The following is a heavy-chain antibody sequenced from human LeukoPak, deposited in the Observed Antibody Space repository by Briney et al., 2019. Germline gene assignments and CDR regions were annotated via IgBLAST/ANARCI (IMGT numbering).Heavy chain of an antibody. D-gene: IGHD6-19*01. CDR1: GFTFSSYA. CDR3: AREIFSSASRGAIGY. J-gene: IGHJ4*02. CDR2: IRNDASSR. V-gene: IGHV3-33*08. Sequence: GRSLRLSCAASGFTFSSYAMHWVRQAPGKGLDWVAFIRNDASSRYYADSLKGRFSISRDNSKDTLYLQIDDLRTEDTVVFYCAREIFSSASRGAIGYWGQGTLVTVSS.